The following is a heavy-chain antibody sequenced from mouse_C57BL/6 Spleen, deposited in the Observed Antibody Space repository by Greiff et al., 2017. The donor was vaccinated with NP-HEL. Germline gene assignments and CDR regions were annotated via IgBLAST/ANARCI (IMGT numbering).Heavy chain of an antibody. J-gene: IGHJ4*01. CDR2: IYPGSGST. D-gene: IGHD1-1*01. Sequence: QVQLQQPGAELVKPGASVKMSCKASGYTFNSYWITWVKQRPGQGLEWIGDIYPGSGSTNYNEKFKSKATLTVDTSSSTAYMQLSSLTSEDSAVYYCARVFTTVVANAMDYWGQGTSVTVSS. CDR3: ARVFTTVVANAMDY. CDR1: GYTFNSYW. V-gene: IGHV1-55*01.